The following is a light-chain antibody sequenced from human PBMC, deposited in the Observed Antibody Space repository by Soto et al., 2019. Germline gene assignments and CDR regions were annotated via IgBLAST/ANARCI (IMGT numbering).Light chain of an antibody. CDR2: AAS. Sequence: AIQLTQSPSSLSASLGDRVTITSRASQGISSYLGWYQQKPGKAPKLLIYAASTLQSGVPSRFSGSGSGTDFTLTISCLQSEDFATYYCQQYYSYPPITFGQGTRLEIK. J-gene: IGKJ5*01. V-gene: IGKV1-8*01. CDR3: QQYYSYPPIT. CDR1: QGISSY.